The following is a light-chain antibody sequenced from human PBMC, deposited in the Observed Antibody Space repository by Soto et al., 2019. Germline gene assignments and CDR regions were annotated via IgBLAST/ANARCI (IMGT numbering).Light chain of an antibody. J-gene: IGKJ1*01. V-gene: IGKV3-15*01. CDR3: QQYNNWPLT. CDR1: QSVSID. CDR2: GAS. Sequence: TPSPGNLSWFPGGRATLSCRASQSVSIDLAWYQQTPGQAPRLLIYGASTRATGIPVRFSGSASGTEFTLTISSLQSEDFTAYYCQQYNNWPLTFGQGTKVDIK.